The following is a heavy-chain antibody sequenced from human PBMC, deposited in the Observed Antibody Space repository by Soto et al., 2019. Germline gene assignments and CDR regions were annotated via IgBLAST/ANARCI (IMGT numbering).Heavy chain of an antibody. CDR2: IYYSGST. CDR3: ARERPDGARLDP. D-gene: IGHD6-6*01. CDR1: GGSPSSSSYY. V-gene: IGHV4-30-4*08. J-gene: IGHJ5*02. Sequence: ASENLSLPCTVPGGSPSSSSYYLGWVRQPPGKGLEWIGYIYYSGSTYYNPSLKSRVTISVDTSKNQFSLKLSSVTAADTAVYYCARERPDGARLDPWSQGTLVTVSS.